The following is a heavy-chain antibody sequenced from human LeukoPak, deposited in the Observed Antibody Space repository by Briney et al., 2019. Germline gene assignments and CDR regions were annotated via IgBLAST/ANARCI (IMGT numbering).Heavy chain of an antibody. CDR2: ISGSGGST. CDR3: AKDSVATITPLSAFDI. CDR1: GFSFRNYA. V-gene: IGHV3-23*01. J-gene: IGHJ3*02. D-gene: IGHD4-23*01. Sequence: PGGSLRLSCAASGFSFRNYAISWVRQAPGKGLEWVSSISGSGGSTYSADSVKGRFTISRENSNNTLYLQMNSLRADDTAMYYCAKDSVATITPLSAFDIWGQGTMGTVSS.